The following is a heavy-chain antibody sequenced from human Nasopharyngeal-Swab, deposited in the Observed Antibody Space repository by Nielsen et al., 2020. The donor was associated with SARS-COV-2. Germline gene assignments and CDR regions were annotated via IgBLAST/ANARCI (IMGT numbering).Heavy chain of an antibody. CDR2: ISSSSSYI. V-gene: IGHV3-21*01. CDR3: ARDHVLPDAFDI. J-gene: IGHJ3*02. Sequence: ETLSLTCAASGFTFSSYSMNWVRQAPGKGLEWVSSISSSSSYIYYAGSVKGRFTISRDNAKNSLYLQMNSLRAEDTAVYYCARDHVLPDAFDIWGQGTMVTVSS. D-gene: IGHD3-10*01. CDR1: GFTFSSYS.